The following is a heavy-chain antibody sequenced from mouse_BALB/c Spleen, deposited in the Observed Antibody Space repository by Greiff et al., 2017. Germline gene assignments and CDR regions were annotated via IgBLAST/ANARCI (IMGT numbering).Heavy chain of an antibody. J-gene: IGHJ4*01. Sequence: QVQLKESGPGLVAPSQSLSITCTVSGFSLTSYGVHWVRQPPGKGLEWLGVIWAGGSTNYNSALMSRLSISKDNSKSQVFLKMNSLQTDDTAMYYCARDKGWLHAMDYWGQGTSVTVSS. D-gene: IGHD2-3*01. CDR1: GFSLTSYG. V-gene: IGHV2-9*02. CDR2: IWAGGST. CDR3: ARDKGWLHAMDY.